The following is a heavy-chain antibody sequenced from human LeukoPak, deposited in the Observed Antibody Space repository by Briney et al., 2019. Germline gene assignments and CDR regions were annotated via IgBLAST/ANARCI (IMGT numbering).Heavy chain of an antibody. D-gene: IGHD3-10*01. CDR1: GGSISSYY. J-gene: IGHJ4*02. CDR2: IYYSGSS. CDR3: ARGGDYYGSGRPFDY. Sequence: SETLSLTCTVSGGSISSYYWSWIRQPPGKGLEWIGYIYYSGSSNYNPSLKSQVTISVDTSKNQFSLKLSSVTAADTAVYYCARGGDYYGSGRPFDYWGQGALLTVSS. V-gene: IGHV4-59*01.